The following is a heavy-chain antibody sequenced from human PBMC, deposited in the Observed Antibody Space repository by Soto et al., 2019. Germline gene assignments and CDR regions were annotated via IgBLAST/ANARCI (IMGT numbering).Heavy chain of an antibody. CDR3: ARLGIAVAGTYGMDV. D-gene: IGHD6-19*01. Sequence: GESLKISCNGSGYSFTSYWIGWVRQMPGKGLEWMGIIYPDDSDTRYSPSFQGQVTISADKSISTAYLQWSSLKASDTAMYYCARLGIAVAGTYGMDVWGQGTTVPV. CDR1: GYSFTSYW. V-gene: IGHV5-51*01. J-gene: IGHJ6*02. CDR2: IYPDDSDT.